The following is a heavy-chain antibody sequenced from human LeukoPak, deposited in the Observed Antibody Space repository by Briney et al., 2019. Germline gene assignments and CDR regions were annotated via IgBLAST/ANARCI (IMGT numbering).Heavy chain of an antibody. CDR2: IKQDGDLK. V-gene: IGHV3-7*01. CDR1: GFTFSSYS. J-gene: IGHJ4*02. D-gene: IGHD3-10*01. CDR3: ARFAKGYGSGDIDY. Sequence: PGGSLRLSCAASGFTFSSYSMSWVRQAPGKGLEWVANIKQDGDLKYYVDSVEGRFTISRDNAKNSLYLQMNSLNTEDTAVYYCARFAKGYGSGDIDYWGQGTLVTVSS.